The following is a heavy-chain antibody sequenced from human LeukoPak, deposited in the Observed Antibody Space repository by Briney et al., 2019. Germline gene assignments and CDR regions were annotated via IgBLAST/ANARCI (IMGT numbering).Heavy chain of an antibody. CDR2: IKQDGDEK. V-gene: IGHV3-7*01. CDR3: ARDQGYYGSGSYYGGEFDY. Sequence: GGSLRLSCAASGFTFSSYWMSWGRHGPGGGLEWVSDIKQDGDEKYYVDSVKGRFTISRDNAKNSLYLQMNSLRAEDTAVYYCARDQGYYGSGSYYGGEFDYWAQGTLVTVSS. J-gene: IGHJ4*02. D-gene: IGHD3-10*01. CDR1: GFTFSSYW.